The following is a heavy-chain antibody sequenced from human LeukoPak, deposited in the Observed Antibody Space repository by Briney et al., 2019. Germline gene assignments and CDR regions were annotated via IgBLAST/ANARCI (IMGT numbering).Heavy chain of an antibody. CDR2: FDPEDGET. CDR3: ATGYYYDSSGNPDY. J-gene: IGHJ4*02. V-gene: IGHV1-24*01. CDR1: GYTLTELS. Sequence: ASVKVSCKVSGYTLTELSMHWVRQALGKGLEWMGGFDPEDGETIYAQKFQGRVTMTEDTSTDTAYMELSSLRSEDTAVYYCATGYYYDSSGNPDYWGQGTLVTVSS. D-gene: IGHD3-22*01.